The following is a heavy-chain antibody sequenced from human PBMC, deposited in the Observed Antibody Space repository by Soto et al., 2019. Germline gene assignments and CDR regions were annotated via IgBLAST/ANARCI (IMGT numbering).Heavy chain of an antibody. CDR1: GYSFTSYW. J-gene: IGHJ4*02. CDR2: IYPGDSDT. D-gene: IGHD3-16*01. CDR3: ARGGMITFGGVQYYFDY. V-gene: IGHV5-51*01. Sequence: PGESLKISCKSSGYSFTSYWIGWVRQMPGKGLEWMGIIYPGDSDTRYSPSFQGQVTISADKSISTAYLQWSSLKASDTAMYYCARGGMITFGGVQYYFDYWGQGTLVTVSS.